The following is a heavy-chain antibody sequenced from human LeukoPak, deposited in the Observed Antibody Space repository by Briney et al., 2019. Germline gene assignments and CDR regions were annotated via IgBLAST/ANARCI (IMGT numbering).Heavy chain of an antibody. Sequence: PGGSLRLSCAASGFKYNMNWVRQAPGKGLEWVAFISFDGSTAYYADSVQGRFTFSRDTSNNTLHLQMNSLRTEDTAVYYCASQTSIAAYFDSWGQGTLVTVSS. CDR2: ISFDGSTA. J-gene: IGHJ4*02. CDR3: ASQTSIAAYFDS. V-gene: IGHV3-30*04. CDR1: GFKYN. D-gene: IGHD2-21*01.